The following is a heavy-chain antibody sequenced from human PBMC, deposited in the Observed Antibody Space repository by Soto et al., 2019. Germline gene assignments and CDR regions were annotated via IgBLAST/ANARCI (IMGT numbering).Heavy chain of an antibody. J-gene: IGHJ4*02. Sequence: SETLSLTCTVSGGTVNTYYWCWIRQPPGKGLEWIGYIYSSGSTNYNPSLKSRVSMSVDTSKNQFSLYLRSVTAADTAVYYCARDRGPHSYADYWGQGTLVTVSS. CDR3: ARDRGPHSYADY. CDR2: IYSSGST. CDR1: GGTVNTYY. V-gene: IGHV4-59*02. D-gene: IGHD3-16*01.